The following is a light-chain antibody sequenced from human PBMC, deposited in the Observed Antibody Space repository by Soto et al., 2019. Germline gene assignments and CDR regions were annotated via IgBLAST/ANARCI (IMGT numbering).Light chain of an antibody. CDR1: NIGSKS. CDR2: DDS. J-gene: IGLJ2*01. V-gene: IGLV3-21*02. CDR3: QVWDSSSDHVV. Sequence: SYELTQPPSVSVAPGQTARITCGGNNIGSKSVPGYQQKPGQAPVLVVYDDSDRPSGIPERFSGANSGNTATLTISRVEAGDEADYYCQVWDSSSDHVVFGGGTKVTVL.